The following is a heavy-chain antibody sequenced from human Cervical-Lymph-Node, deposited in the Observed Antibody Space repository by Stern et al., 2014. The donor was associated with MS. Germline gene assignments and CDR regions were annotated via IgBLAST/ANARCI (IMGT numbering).Heavy chain of an antibody. J-gene: IGHJ3*02. CDR2: ISWNSGRI. CDR1: GFTFDDYA. D-gene: IGHD3-22*01. V-gene: IGHV3-9*01. CDR3: AKDIHSPYYYDSSGYYYGVAFDI. Sequence: EVQLVESGGGLVQPGRSLRLSCAASGFTFDDYAMHWVRQAPGKGLEWVSGISWNSGRIGDADSVKGRFTISRDNAKNSLYLQMNSLRAEDTALYYCAKDIHSPYYYDSSGYYYGVAFDIWGQGTMVTVSS.